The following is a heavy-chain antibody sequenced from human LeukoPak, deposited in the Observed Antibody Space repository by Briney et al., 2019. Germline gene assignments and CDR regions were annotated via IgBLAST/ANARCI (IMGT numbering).Heavy chain of an antibody. CDR1: GGTFSSYA. V-gene: IGHV1-69*01. CDR3: ARTNEAGVAATLHY. J-gene: IGHJ4*02. Sequence: GSSVKVSCKASGGTFSSYAISWVRQAPGQGLEWMGGIIPIFGTANYAQKFQGRVTITADESTSTAYMELSSLRSEGTAVYYCARTNEAGVAATLHYWGQGTLVTVSS. CDR2: IIPIFGTA. D-gene: IGHD2-15*01.